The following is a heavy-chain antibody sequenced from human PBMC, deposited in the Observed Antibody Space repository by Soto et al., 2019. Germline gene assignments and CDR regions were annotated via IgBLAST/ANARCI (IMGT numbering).Heavy chain of an antibody. CDR3: ARGGKYKWKLNWFDP. J-gene: IGHJ5*02. CDR2: INHSGST. CDR1: GGSFSGYY. Sequence: SETLSLTCAVYGGSFSGYYWSWIRQPPGKGLEWIGEINHSGSTNYNPSLKSRVTISVDTPKNQFSLKLSSVTAADTAVYYCARGGKYKWKLNWFDPWGQGTLVTVSS. D-gene: IGHD1-20*01. V-gene: IGHV4-34*01.